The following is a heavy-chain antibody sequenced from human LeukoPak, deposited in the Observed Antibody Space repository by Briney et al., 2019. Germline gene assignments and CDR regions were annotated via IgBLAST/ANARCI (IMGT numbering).Heavy chain of an antibody. Sequence: ESGPTLVKPTQTLTLTCTFSGFSLSTSGVGVGWIRQPPGKALEWLALIYWNDDKRYSPSLKSRLTITKDTSKNQVVLTMTNIDPVDTATYYCAHRPMGNWFDPWGQGTLVTVSS. V-gene: IGHV2-5*01. CDR1: GFSLSTSGVG. J-gene: IGHJ5*02. D-gene: IGHD1-26*01. CDR2: IYWNDDK. CDR3: AHRPMGNWFDP.